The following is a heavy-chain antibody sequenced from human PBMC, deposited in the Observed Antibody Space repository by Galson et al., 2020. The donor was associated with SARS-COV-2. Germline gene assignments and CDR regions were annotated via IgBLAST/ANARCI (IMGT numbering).Heavy chain of an antibody. D-gene: IGHD6-19*01. CDR2: IKQDGSDK. CDR1: GFSFSSYW. J-gene: IGHJ4*02. V-gene: IGHV3-7*03. CDR3: ARESYDSGWCDY. Sequence: GESLKISCAASGFSFSSYWMTWVRQALGKGLEWVANIKQDGSDKYYVDSVKGRFTISRDNAKNSLYLHMNSLRAEDTAVYYCARESYDSGWCDYWGQGTLVTVSS.